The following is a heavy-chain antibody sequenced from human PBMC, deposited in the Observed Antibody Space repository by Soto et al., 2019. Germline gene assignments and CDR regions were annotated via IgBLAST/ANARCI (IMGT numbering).Heavy chain of an antibody. V-gene: IGHV3-15*07. CDR2: IKSKTDGGTT. D-gene: IGHD3-3*01. J-gene: IGHJ6*02. Sequence: GGSLRLSCAASGFTFSNAWMNWVRQAPGKGLEWVGRIKSKTDGGTTDYAAPVKGRFTISRDDSKNTLYLQMNSLKTEDTAVYYCTTENYDFWSGYSYYYYYGMDVWGQGTTVTVSS. CDR3: TTENYDFWSGYSYYYYYGMDV. CDR1: GFTFSNAW.